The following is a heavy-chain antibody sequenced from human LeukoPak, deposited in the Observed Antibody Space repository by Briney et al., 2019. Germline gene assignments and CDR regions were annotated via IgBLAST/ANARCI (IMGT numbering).Heavy chain of an antibody. Sequence: GGSLRLSCATSGFTISSNYMNWVRQAPGKGLEWVSAIYGGGSPYYADSVKGRFTISRDNSKNTLYLQMNSLRAEDTAVYYCARDLNTARFDYWGQGTLVTVSS. D-gene: IGHD5-18*01. CDR2: IYGGGSP. CDR1: GFTISSNY. J-gene: IGHJ4*02. CDR3: ARDLNTARFDY. V-gene: IGHV3-66*01.